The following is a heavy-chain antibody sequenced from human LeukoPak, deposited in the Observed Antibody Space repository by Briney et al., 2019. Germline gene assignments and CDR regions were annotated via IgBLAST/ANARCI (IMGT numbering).Heavy chain of an antibody. D-gene: IGHD1-1*01. Sequence: SETLSLTCTVSGGSISSSSYYWGWIRQPPGKGLEWIGSIYYSGSTYYNPSLKSRVTISVDTSKNQFSLKLSSVTAADTAVYYCARLQLAPSIDYWGQGTLVTVSS. CDR3: ARLQLAPSIDY. CDR2: IYYSGST. J-gene: IGHJ4*02. CDR1: GGSISSSSYY. V-gene: IGHV4-39*01.